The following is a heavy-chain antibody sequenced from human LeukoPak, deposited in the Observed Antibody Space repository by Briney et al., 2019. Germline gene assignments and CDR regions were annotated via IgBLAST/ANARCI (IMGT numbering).Heavy chain of an antibody. CDR2: IIPIFGTA. Sequence: SVKVSCKASGYTFTINHIHWVRQAPGQGLEWMGGIIPIFGTANYAQKFQGRVTITADESTSTAYMELSSLRSEDTAVYYCARDRNYDFWSGYPNWFDPWGQGTLVTVSS. J-gene: IGHJ5*02. V-gene: IGHV1-69*13. CDR1: GYTFTINH. D-gene: IGHD3-3*01. CDR3: ARDRNYDFWSGYPNWFDP.